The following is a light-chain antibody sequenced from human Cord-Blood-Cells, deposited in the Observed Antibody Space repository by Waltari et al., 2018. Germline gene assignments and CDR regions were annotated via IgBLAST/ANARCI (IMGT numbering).Light chain of an antibody. V-gene: IGKV3-20*01. CDR3: QQYGSSRWT. J-gene: IGKJ1*01. CDR2: GAS. Sequence: EIVLTQSPVPVSLSPGERATLSCRASQSVSSSYLAWYQQKPGQAPRLLIYGASSRATGIPDRFSGSGSGTDFTLTISRLEPEDFAVYYCQQYGSSRWTFGQGTKVEIK. CDR1: QSVSSSY.